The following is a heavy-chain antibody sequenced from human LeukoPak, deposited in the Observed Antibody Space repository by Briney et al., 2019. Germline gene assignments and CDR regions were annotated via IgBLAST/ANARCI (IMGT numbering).Heavy chain of an antibody. J-gene: IGHJ4*02. CDR3: ARQPSSRNFDY. CDR2: ISPSGRHT. D-gene: IGHD6-13*01. V-gene: IGHV3-11*03. Sequence: GGSLGLSCAASGFTFSDYYMSWIRQAPGKGLEWVSYISPSGRHTNYADSVKGRFTISRDNAKNSLYLQMNSLRAEDTAVYYCARQPSSRNFDYWGQGALVIVSS. CDR1: GFTFSDYY.